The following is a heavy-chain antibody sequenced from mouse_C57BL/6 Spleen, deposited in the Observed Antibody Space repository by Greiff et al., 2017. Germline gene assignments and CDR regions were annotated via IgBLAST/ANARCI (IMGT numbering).Heavy chain of an antibody. J-gene: IGHJ2*01. CDR2: IHPNSGST. V-gene: IGHV1-64*01. CDR1: GYTFTSYW. CDR3: SRSGDYYGSSFYFDY. D-gene: IGHD1-1*01. Sequence: QVQLQQPGAELVKPGASVKLSCKASGYTFTSYWMHWVKQRPGQGLEWIGMIHPNSGSTNYNEKFKSKATLTVDKSSSTAYMQRSSLTSEDSAVYYCSRSGDYYGSSFYFDYWGRGTTLTVSS.